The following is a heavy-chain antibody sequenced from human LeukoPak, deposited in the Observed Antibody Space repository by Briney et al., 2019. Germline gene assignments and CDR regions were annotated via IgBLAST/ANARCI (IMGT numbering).Heavy chain of an antibody. CDR2: IYSGGST. V-gene: IGHV3-53*01. Sequence: PGGSLRLSCAASGFTVSSNYMSWVRQAPGKGLEWVSVIYSGGSTYYADSVKGRFTNSRDNSKNTLYLQMNSLRAEDTAVYYCARVSYDSSGYYFDYWGQGTLVTVSS. CDR3: ARVSYDSSGYYFDY. J-gene: IGHJ4*02. CDR1: GFTVSSNY. D-gene: IGHD3-22*01.